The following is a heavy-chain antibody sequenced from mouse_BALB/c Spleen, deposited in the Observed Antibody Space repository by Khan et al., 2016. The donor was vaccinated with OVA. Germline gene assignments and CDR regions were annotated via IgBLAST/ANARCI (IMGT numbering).Heavy chain of an antibody. V-gene: IGHV2-6-4*01. CDR1: GFSLSRYN. J-gene: IGHJ4*01. CDR3: SRAYYRFDGYYAMDY. Sequence: VNLVESGPGLVAPSQSLSITCSVSGFSLSRYNIHWVRQPPGKGLEWLGMIWGGGGTDYNSTLKSRLTISKDNSERQVFFTMNSLQHDDTAMYYWSRAYYRFDGYYAMDYWGQGTSVTVSS. D-gene: IGHD2-14*01. CDR2: IWGGGGT.